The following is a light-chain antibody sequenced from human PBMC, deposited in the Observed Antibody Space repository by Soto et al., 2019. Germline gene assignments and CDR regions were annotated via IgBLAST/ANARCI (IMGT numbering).Light chain of an antibody. V-gene: IGKV1-39*01. CDR1: QTIIRY. CDR2: AAS. CDR3: QQSYSTLFS. Sequence: DIQMTQSPSSLSASVGDRVTITCRASQTIIRYLNWYQQKPGRAPNLLIYAASNLQSGVPSRFSGSASGTEFTITISSLKPEAFATSYCQQSYSTLFSFGPGTKVEIK. J-gene: IGKJ3*01.